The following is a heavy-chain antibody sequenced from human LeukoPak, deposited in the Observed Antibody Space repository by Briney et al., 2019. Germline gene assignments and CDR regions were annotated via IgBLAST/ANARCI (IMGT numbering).Heavy chain of an antibody. CDR2: IYYSGST. D-gene: IGHD3-10*01. Sequence: SETLSLTCAVSGGSISSGGYYWSWIRQPPGKGLEWIGYIYYSGSTNYNPSLKSRVTISVDTSKNQFSLKLSSVTAADTAVYYCARGLRGSGRLGRHLNFDYWGQGTLVTVSS. CDR1: GGSISSGGYY. CDR3: ARGLRGSGRLGRHLNFDY. J-gene: IGHJ4*02. V-gene: IGHV4-61*08.